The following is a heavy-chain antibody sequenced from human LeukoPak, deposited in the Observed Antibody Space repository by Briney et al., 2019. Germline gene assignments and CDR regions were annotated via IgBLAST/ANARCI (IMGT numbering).Heavy chain of an antibody. V-gene: IGHV1-2*06. D-gene: IGHD6-13*01. J-gene: IGHJ5*02. CDR1: GYTFSGYY. Sequence: ASVKVSCKASGYTFSGYYIHWVRQAPGQGLEWMGRINPNSGGTNYAQKFQGRVTMTRDASITTAYMELSSLISDDTAVYYCARDRDGSSRNWFDPWGQGTLVTVPS. CDR3: ARDRDGSSRNWFDP. CDR2: INPNSGGT.